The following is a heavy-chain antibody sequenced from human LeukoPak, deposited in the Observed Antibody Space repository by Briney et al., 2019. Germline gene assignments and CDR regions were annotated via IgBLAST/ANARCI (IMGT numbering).Heavy chain of an antibody. V-gene: IGHV3-74*01. CDR1: GFTFSSSW. Sequence: TGGSLRLSCAASGFTFSSSWMHWVRQPPGKGLVWVSRINSDGSSTSYADSVKGRFSISRDNAKNTLYLQMNSLRAEDTAVYYCARVKGPSRPNYGDWDYWGQGTLVTVSS. CDR3: ARVKGPSRPNYGDWDY. D-gene: IGHD4-17*01. CDR2: INSDGSST. J-gene: IGHJ4*02.